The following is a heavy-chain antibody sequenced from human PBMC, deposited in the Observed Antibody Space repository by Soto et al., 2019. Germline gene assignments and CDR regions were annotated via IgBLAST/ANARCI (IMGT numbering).Heavy chain of an antibody. CDR1: GGTFSRYA. CDR2: IIPIFGTA. CDR3: ARVLRGYSSSLNWFDP. V-gene: IGHV1-69*01. Sequence: QVQLVQSGAEVKKPGSSVKVSCKASGGTFSRYAISGVRQAPGQGHEWMGGIIPIFGTANYAQKFQGRVTITADESTSTAYMELSSLRSEDTAVYYCARVLRGYSSSLNWFDPWGQGTLVTVSS. J-gene: IGHJ5*02. D-gene: IGHD6-13*01.